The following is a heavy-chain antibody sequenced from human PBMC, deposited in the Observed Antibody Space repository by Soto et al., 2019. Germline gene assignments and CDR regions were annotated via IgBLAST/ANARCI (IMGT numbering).Heavy chain of an antibody. CDR2: IYHSGST. Sequence: QLQLQESGSGLVKPSQTLSLTCAVSGGSISSGGYSWSWIRQPPGKGLEWIGYIYHSGSTYYNPSLQSRVTRSVVRSKNQFSLKLSSVTAADTAVYYCARASTTVTTLDCWGQGTLVTVSS. CDR3: ARASTTVTTLDC. CDR1: GGSISSGGYS. J-gene: IGHJ4*02. V-gene: IGHV4-30-2*01. D-gene: IGHD4-17*01.